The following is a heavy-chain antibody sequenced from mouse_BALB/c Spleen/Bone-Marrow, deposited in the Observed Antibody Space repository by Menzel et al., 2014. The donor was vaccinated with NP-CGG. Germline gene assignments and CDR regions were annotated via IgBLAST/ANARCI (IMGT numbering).Heavy chain of an antibody. V-gene: IGHV1-4*01. D-gene: IGHD1-1*01. CDR3: ARGGFLLRSLALDY. Sequence: QVQLQQSGAELARPGASVKMSCKASGYTFTTYTMHWVQQRPGQGLEWVGYTNPSTGFTNYNQIFKDKATLAADKSSSTAYMQLSSLTSEDSAVYYCARGGFLLRSLALDYWGQGTSVTVSS. CDR1: GYTFTTYT. J-gene: IGHJ4*01. CDR2: TNPSTGFT.